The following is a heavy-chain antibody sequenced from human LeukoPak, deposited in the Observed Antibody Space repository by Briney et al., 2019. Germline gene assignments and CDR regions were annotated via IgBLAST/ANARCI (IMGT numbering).Heavy chain of an antibody. CDR2: IRYDGSNK. V-gene: IGHV3-30*02. CDR3: ASYSSSWYYFDY. J-gene: IGHJ4*02. Sequence: GGSLRLSCAASGFTFSSYGMHWVRQAPGKGLEWVAFIRYDGSNKYYADSVKGRFTISRDNSKNTLYLQMNSLRAEDTAVYYCASYSSSWYYFDYWGQGTLVTVSS. D-gene: IGHD6-13*01. CDR1: GFTFSSYG.